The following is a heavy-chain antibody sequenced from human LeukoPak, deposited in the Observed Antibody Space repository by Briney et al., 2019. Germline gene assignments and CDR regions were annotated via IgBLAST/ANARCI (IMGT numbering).Heavy chain of an antibody. V-gene: IGHV1-24*01. Sequence: EASVKVSCKVSGYTLTELSMHWVRQAPGKGLEWMGGFDPEDGETIYAQKFQGRVTMTEDTSTDTAYMELSSLRSEDTAVYYCATVVVTAPGEDYFDYWGQGTLVTVSS. CDR2: FDPEDGET. J-gene: IGHJ4*02. CDR3: ATVVVTAPGEDYFDY. D-gene: IGHD2-21*02. CDR1: GYTLTELS.